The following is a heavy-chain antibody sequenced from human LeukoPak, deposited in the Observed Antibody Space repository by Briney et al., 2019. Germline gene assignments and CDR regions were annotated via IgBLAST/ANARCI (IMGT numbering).Heavy chain of an antibody. J-gene: IGHJ4*02. CDR2: IKSDGSST. CDR3: ARAYNFHFDD. D-gene: IGHD1-1*01. V-gene: IGHV3-74*01. CDR1: GFTFSSYC. Sequence: GGSLSLSCAASGFTFSSYCMHWVRQAPGKGLVCVSHIKSDGSSTSYADPVKGRFTISRDDAKNALYLQMNSLRAEDTAVYYCARAYNFHFDDWGQGALVTVSS.